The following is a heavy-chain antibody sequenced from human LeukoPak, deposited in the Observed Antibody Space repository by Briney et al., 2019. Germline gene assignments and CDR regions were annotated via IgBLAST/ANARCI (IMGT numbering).Heavy chain of an antibody. CDR1: GGSFSGYY. J-gene: IGHJ3*02. D-gene: IGHD3-22*01. CDR2: INHSGST. Sequence: PSETLSLTCAVYGGSFSGYYWSWIRQPPGKGLEWIGEINHSGSTNYNPSLKSRVTITVDTSKNQFSLKLSSVTAADTAVYYCARGSVDLLAQNYHDREYAFDIWGQGTMVTVSS. V-gene: IGHV4-34*01. CDR3: ARGSVDLLAQNYHDREYAFDI.